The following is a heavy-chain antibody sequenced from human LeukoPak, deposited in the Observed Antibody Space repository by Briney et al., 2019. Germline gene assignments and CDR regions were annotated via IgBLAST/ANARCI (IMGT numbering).Heavy chain of an antibody. J-gene: IGHJ6*03. CDR1: GGSISSYY. V-gene: IGHV4-59*01. D-gene: IGHD3-22*01. CDR2: IYYSVST. CDR3: AREKYYYDSSGYRDYMDV. Sequence: PSETLSLTCTVSGGSISSYYWRWIRQPPGKGLEWIGYIYYSVSTNYNPSLKSRVTISVDTSKNQFSLKLSSVTAADTAVYYCAREKYYYDSSGYRDYMDVWGKGTTVTVSS.